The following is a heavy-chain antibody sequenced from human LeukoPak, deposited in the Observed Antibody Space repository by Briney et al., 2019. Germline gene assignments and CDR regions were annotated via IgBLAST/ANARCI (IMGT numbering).Heavy chain of an antibody. J-gene: IGHJ4*02. CDR2: INHGGST. Sequence: SETLSLTCTVSSSSISSYYWSWIRQPPGKGLEWIGEINHGGSTNYNPSLKSRVTISVDASKNQFSLKLSSVTAPDTAVYYCAREVGYRYFDYWGQGTLVTVSS. V-gene: IGHV4-59*12. D-gene: IGHD3-16*02. CDR1: SSSISSYY. CDR3: AREVGYRYFDY.